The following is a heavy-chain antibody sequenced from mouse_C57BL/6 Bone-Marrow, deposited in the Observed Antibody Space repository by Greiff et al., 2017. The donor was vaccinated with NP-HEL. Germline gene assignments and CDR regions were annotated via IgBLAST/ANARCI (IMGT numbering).Heavy chain of an antibody. CDR2: IWRGGST. CDR3: AKNKDDGYYVFAY. V-gene: IGHV2-5*01. D-gene: IGHD2-3*01. Sequence: VQRVESGPGLVQPSQSLSITCTVSGFSLTSYGVHWVRQSPGKGLEWLGVIWRGGSTDYNAAFMSRLSLNKDNAKSQVFFKMNSLQADDTAIYYFAKNKDDGYYVFAYWGPGTLVTVSA. CDR1: GFSLTSYG. J-gene: IGHJ3*01.